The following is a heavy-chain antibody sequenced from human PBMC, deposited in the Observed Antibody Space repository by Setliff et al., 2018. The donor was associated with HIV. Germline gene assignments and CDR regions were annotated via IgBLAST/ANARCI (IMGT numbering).Heavy chain of an antibody. Sequence: PSETLSLTCAVSGYSISSGYYWGWIRQPAGKGLEWIGRLYISGSTNYNPSLKSRVTISVDASKKQFSLNLSSVTAADTAVYYCARSLRYFDWSLHYWGQGMLVTVSS. CDR3: ARSLRYFDWSLHY. V-gene: IGHV4-38-2*01. CDR1: GYSISSGYY. D-gene: IGHD3-9*01. CDR2: LYISGST. J-gene: IGHJ4*02.